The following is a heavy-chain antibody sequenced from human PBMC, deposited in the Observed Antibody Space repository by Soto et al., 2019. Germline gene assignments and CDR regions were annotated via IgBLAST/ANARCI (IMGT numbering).Heavy chain of an antibody. V-gene: IGHV3-48*02. Sequence: EVQLVESGGGLAQPGGSLRLSCAASGFTFSDYAMNWVRQVPGKGLEWISQIASSGTPIYYADSVRGRFTISRDNAENSLYLLMNSLRDEDTAVYFCTREGIWGQGTLVTVSS. CDR3: TREGI. J-gene: IGHJ4*02. CDR2: IASSGTPI. CDR1: GFTFSDYA.